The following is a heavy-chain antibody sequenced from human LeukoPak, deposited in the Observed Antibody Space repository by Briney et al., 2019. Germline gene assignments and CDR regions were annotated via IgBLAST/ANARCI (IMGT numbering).Heavy chain of an antibody. Sequence: SETLSLTCTVSGGSVSSGSYYWSWIRQPPGKGLEWIGSFYYSGSTYYNPSLKSRVTISVDTSKNQFSLKLSSVTAADTAVYYCARGQGVTTVMNWFDPWGQGTLVTVSS. D-gene: IGHD4-11*01. V-gene: IGHV4-39*07. CDR1: GGSVSSGSYY. J-gene: IGHJ5*02. CDR3: ARGQGVTTVMNWFDP. CDR2: FYYSGST.